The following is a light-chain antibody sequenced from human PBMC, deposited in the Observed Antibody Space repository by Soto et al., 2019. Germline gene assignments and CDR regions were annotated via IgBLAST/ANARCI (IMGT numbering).Light chain of an antibody. CDR3: CSYAGSSTWV. CDR2: EAS. Sequence: QSALTQPASVSGSPGQSITISSTGTSSDVGSYNLVSWYQQHPGKASKLMIYEASKRPAGGANRFSGSKSGNTASLTISGVQAEGEADYYCCSYAGSSTWVFGGGTKLTVL. V-gene: IGLV2-23*01. J-gene: IGLJ3*02. CDR1: SSDVGSYNL.